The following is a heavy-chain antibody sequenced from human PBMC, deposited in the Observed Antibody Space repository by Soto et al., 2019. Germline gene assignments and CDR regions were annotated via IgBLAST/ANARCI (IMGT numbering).Heavy chain of an antibody. V-gene: IGHV4-59*08. CDR1: GGSISSYY. Sequence: PSETLSLTCTVSGGSISSYYWSWIRQPPGKGLEWIGYIYYSGSTNYNPSLKSRVTISVDTSKNQFSLKLSSVTAADTAVYYCARQARYSSGWTSFDYWGQGTLVTVSS. CDR2: IYYSGST. D-gene: IGHD6-19*01. J-gene: IGHJ4*02. CDR3: ARQARYSSGWTSFDY.